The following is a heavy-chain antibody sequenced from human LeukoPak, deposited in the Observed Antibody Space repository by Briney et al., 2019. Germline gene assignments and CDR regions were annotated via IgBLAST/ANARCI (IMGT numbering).Heavy chain of an antibody. D-gene: IGHD1-1*01. CDR2: IYHSGST. CDR1: GGSISSGGYS. V-gene: IGHV4-30-2*01. CDR3: ARERSGTDAFDI. Sequence: PSETLSLTCAVSGGSISSGGYSWSWIRQPPGKGLEWIGYIYHSGSTYYNPSLKSRVTISVDRSKNQSSLKLSSVTAADTAVYYCARERSGTDAFDIWGQGTMVTVSS. J-gene: IGHJ3*02.